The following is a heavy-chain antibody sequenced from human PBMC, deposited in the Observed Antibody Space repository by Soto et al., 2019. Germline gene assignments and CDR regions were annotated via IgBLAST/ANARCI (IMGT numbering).Heavy chain of an antibody. CDR3: ARNRLGYCSSTSCPRGDV. CDR2: ISSSSSYI. V-gene: IGHV3-21*01. CDR1: GFTFSSYS. Sequence: GGSLRLSCAASGFTFSSYSMNWVRQAPGKGLEWVSSISSSSSYIYYADSVKGRFTISRDNAKNSLYLQMNSLRAEDTAVYYCARNRLGYCSSTSCPRGDVWGQGTTVTVSS. D-gene: IGHD2-2*01. J-gene: IGHJ6*02.